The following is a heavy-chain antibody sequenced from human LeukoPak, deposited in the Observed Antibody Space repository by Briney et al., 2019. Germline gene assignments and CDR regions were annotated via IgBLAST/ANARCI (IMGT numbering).Heavy chain of an antibody. J-gene: IGHJ4*02. Sequence: PGGSLRLSCAASASTFSSYSMNWVRQAPGKGLEWVSYIDTSSNYIYYADSVKGRFTISRDNAKNTLYLHMNSLRAEDTAIYICARDFSGSIDYWGQGTQVTVSS. CDR1: ASTFSSYS. CDR3: ARDFSGSIDY. V-gene: IGHV3-21*01. D-gene: IGHD3-3*01. CDR2: IDTSSNYI.